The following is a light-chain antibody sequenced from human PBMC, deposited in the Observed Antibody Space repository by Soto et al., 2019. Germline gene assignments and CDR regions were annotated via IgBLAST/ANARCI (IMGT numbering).Light chain of an antibody. Sequence: DIQMTQSPSTLSASVGDRVTITCRASQSISNWLAWYQQRPGKAPKLLIFDAFSLESGVPSRFSASGSGTEFTLTISDLQPDDFATYYCQHYSTSSPYTFGQGTTLEIK. J-gene: IGKJ2*01. CDR3: QHYSTSSPYT. V-gene: IGKV1-5*01. CDR2: DAF. CDR1: QSISNW.